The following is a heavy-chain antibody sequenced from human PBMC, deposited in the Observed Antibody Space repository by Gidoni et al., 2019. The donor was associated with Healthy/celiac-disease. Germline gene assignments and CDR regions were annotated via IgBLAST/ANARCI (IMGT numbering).Heavy chain of an antibody. V-gene: IGHV3-23*01. J-gene: IGHJ2*01. CDR1: GFPFSTDA. D-gene: IGHD3-3*01. Sequence: EVQLLESGGGLVQPGGSLRLSCAASGFPFSTDAMSWVRQAPGKGLGWVSAISGSGGSTYYADSVKGRFTISRDNSKNTLYLQMNSLRAEDTAVYYCAKDKAPRKSGYWYFDLWGRGTLVTVSS. CDR3: AKDKAPRKSGYWYFDL. CDR2: ISGSGGST.